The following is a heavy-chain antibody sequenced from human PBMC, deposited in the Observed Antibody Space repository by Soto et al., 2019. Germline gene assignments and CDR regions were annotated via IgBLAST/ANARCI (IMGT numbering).Heavy chain of an antibody. CDR3: VRDGTKTLRDWFDP. CDR1: GASISGYY. CDR2: IYATWTT. J-gene: IGHJ5*02. D-gene: IGHD1-1*01. V-gene: IGHV4-4*07. Sequence: QVQLQESGPGLVKPSETLSLTCTVSGASISGYYWSWIRKSAGKGLEWIGRIYATWTTDYNPPLRSQVMMSVDTSKKQFSLRLRSVTAADTAVYYCVRDGTKTLRDWFDPWGQGISVTVSS.